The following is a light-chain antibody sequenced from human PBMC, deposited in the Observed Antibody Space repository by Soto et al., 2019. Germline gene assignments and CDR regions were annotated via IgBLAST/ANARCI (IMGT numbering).Light chain of an antibody. CDR3: QQYDTSPLT. V-gene: IGKV1-5*03. J-gene: IGKJ4*01. CDR2: FAS. CDR1: QSISNW. Sequence: DIQMTQSPSTLSASVGDRVTITCRASQSISNWLAWYQQEPGKAPNLLIYFASALQSGVPSRFGGSGSGTEFTLTISSLQPDDIATYYCQQYDTSPLTFGGGTKVDIK.